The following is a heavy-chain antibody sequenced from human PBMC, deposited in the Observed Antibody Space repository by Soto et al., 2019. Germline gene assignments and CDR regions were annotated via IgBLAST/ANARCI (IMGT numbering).Heavy chain of an antibody. Sequence: SETLSLTCTVSGDSVSSDSYYWAWIRQPPGKGLEWIGHIYSSGSTKYNPSLKSRVTISVDTSKNQFSLKLSSVTAADTAVYYCARDRARDSSSSDPYGMDVWGQGTTVTVSS. V-gene: IGHV4-61*01. CDR2: IYSSGST. J-gene: IGHJ6*02. D-gene: IGHD6-6*01. CDR1: GDSVSSDSYY. CDR3: ARDRARDSSSSDPYGMDV.